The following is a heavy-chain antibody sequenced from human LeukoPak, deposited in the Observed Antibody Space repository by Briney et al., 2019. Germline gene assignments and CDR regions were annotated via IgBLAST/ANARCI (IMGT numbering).Heavy chain of an antibody. Sequence: GGSLRLSCEASGFTLSSSGMHWVRQAPGKGLEWVAFIWYDGSNKYYADSVRGRFTISRDNSKNTLYLQMNSLRAEDTAVYYCAKDGRIVATSPCEYWGQGTLVTVSS. D-gene: IGHD5-12*01. CDR3: AKDGRIVATSPCEY. CDR2: IWYDGSNK. CDR1: GFTLSSSG. J-gene: IGHJ4*02. V-gene: IGHV3-30*02.